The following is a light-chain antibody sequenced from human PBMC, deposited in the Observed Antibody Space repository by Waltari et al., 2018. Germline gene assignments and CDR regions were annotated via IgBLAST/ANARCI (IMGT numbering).Light chain of an antibody. J-gene: IGLJ1*01. V-gene: IGLV2-14*03. Sequence: QSALTQPASVSGSPGQSITIPCPGTPSAVGGYNYVSWYQQHPGKAPKLMIYDVSKRPSGVSDRFSGSKSGNTASLTISGLQTEDEADYYCSSYSRSSTFYVFGTGTKVTVL. CDR3: SSYSRSSTFYV. CDR1: PSAVGGYNY. CDR2: DVS.